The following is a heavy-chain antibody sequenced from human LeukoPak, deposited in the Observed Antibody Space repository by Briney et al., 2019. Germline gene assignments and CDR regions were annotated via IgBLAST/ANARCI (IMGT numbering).Heavy chain of an antibody. D-gene: IGHD6-19*01. CDR2: IDPSDSYT. Sequence: GESLKISCKGSGYSFTSYWISWVRQMPGKGPEWMGRIDPSDSYTNYSPSFQGHVTISADKSISTAYLQWSSLKATDTAMYYCARHPIAVAGPLVHWGQGTLVTVSS. CDR3: ARHPIAVAGPLVH. V-gene: IGHV5-10-1*01. J-gene: IGHJ4*02. CDR1: GYSFTSYW.